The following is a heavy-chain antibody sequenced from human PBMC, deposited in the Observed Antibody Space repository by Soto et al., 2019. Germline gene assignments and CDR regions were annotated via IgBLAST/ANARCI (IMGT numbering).Heavy chain of an antibody. J-gene: IGHJ4*02. Sequence: GGSLRLSCVVSGLTFSDYSLAWVRQVPGRGLQWVSSISGSGFYIYYGDSMKGRITTSRDNAKNSLFLQMNSLRAEDSAVYYCVTVGRRSGYEDFYLDHWGQGTLVTVSS. D-gene: IGHD3-22*01. CDR1: GLTFSDYS. CDR2: ISGSGFYI. V-gene: IGHV3-21*01. CDR3: VTVGRRSGYEDFYLDH.